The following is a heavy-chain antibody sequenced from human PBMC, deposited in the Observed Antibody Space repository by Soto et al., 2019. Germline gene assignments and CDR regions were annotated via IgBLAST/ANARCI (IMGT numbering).Heavy chain of an antibody. D-gene: IGHD3-22*01. Sequence: PSETLSLTCTVSGGSISSGGYYWSWIRQHPGKGLEWIGCIYYSGSTYYNPSLKSRVTISVDTSKNQFSLKLSSVTAADTAVYYCARARTYYYDSSGPVFDYWGQGTLVTVSS. CDR3: ARARTYYYDSSGPVFDY. J-gene: IGHJ4*02. CDR2: IYYSGST. V-gene: IGHV4-31*03. CDR1: GGSISSGGYY.